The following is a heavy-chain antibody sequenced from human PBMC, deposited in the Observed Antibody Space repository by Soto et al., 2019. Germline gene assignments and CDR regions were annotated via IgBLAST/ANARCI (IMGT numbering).Heavy chain of an antibody. D-gene: IGHD6-19*01. J-gene: IGHJ4*02. CDR1: GGSISSYY. V-gene: IGHV4-59*01. CDR2: IYYSGST. CDR3: ASLSGHFDY. Sequence: PSETLSLTCTVSGGSISSYYWSWIRQPPGKGLEWIGYIYYSGSTNYNPSLKSRVTISVDTSKNQFSLKLSSVTAADTAVYYCASLSGHFDYWGQGTLVTVSS.